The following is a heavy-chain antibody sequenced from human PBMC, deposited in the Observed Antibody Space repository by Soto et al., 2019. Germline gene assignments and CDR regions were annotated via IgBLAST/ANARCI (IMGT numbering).Heavy chain of an antibody. CDR2: IYYSGST. D-gene: IGHD6-6*01. V-gene: IGHV4-59*01. J-gene: IGHJ6*02. CDR1: GGSISSYY. Sequence: PSETLSLTCTVSGGSISSYYWSWIRQPPGKGLEWIGYIYYSGSTNYNPSLKSRVTISVDTSKNQFSLKLSSVTAADTAVYYCARDRGIAARYYYYYGMDVWGQGTTVTGLL. CDR3: ARDRGIAARYYYYYGMDV.